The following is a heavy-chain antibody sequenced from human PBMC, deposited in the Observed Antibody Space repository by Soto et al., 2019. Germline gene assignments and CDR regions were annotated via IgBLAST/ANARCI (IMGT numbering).Heavy chain of an antibody. D-gene: IGHD5-12*01. CDR1: GYTFINYH. J-gene: IGHJ4*02. CDR3: AKSPRGEMATD. Sequence: QVQLVQAGSEVKKPGASVTVSCKASGYTFINYHITWVRQAPGQGLEWMAWINTYNGMTDYAQRFQGRVTMTRDTSTSTAYMELRNLGSDDTAVYFCAKSPRGEMATDWGQGTLVTVSS. CDR2: INTYNGMT. V-gene: IGHV1-18*01.